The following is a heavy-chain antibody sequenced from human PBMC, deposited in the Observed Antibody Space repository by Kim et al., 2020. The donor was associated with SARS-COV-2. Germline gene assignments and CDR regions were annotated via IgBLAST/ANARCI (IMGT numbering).Heavy chain of an antibody. Sequence: GGSLRLSCVASTFTFRDYAMTWVRQPPGKGLEWLSAISGTSGHTYYADSVKGRFAISNDNSKNTLFLQMNNLIAEDTAIYFCGRDHFGWSGDNCYSGLPYYFDFWGQGSLVTVSS. CDR2: ISGTSGHT. V-gene: IGHV3-23*01. D-gene: IGHD2-15*01. J-gene: IGHJ4*02. CDR3: GRDHFGWSGDNCYSGLPYYFDF. CDR1: TFTFRDYA.